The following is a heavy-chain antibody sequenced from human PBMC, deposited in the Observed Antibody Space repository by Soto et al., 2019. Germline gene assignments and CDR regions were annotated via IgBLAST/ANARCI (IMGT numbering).Heavy chain of an antibody. CDR1: GGSFSSDSFI. V-gene: IGHV4-31*02. Sequence: SDTLSLTRSVSGGSFSSDSFIWSWVRQFPGKGLEWIGYINYSGTTYYNPSLRSRITMSVDTSKNQFSLNLSSVTAADTAVYYCARDHKWDGMDVWGQGTTVTVSS. CDR2: INYSGTT. CDR3: ARDHKWDGMDV. D-gene: IGHD1-26*01. J-gene: IGHJ6*02.